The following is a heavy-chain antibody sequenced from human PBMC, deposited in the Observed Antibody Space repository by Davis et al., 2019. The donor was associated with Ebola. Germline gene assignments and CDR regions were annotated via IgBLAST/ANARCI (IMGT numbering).Heavy chain of an antibody. CDR3: ARGASFGVVIIREYFDY. D-gene: IGHD3-3*01. J-gene: IGHJ4*02. V-gene: IGHV1-69*04. CDR1: GGTFSSYA. CDR2: IIPILGIA. Sequence: SVKVSCKASGGTFSSYAISWVRQAPGQGLEWMGRIIPILGIANYAQKFQGRVTITADKSTSTAYMELSSLRSEDTAVYYCARGASFGVVIIREYFDYWGQGTLVTVSS.